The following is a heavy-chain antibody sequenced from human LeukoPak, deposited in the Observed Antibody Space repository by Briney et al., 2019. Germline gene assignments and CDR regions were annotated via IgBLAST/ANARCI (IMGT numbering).Heavy chain of an antibody. CDR1: GYTLTELS. J-gene: IGHJ3*02. D-gene: IGHD3-9*01. Sequence: ASVKVSCKVSGYTLTELSMHWVRQAHGKGLEWMGGFDPEDGETIYAQKFQGRVTMTEDTSTDTAYMELSSLRSEDTAVYYCATTYYDILTGYYVLPAFDIWGQGTMVTVSS. V-gene: IGHV1-24*01. CDR2: FDPEDGET. CDR3: ATTYYDILTGYYVLPAFDI.